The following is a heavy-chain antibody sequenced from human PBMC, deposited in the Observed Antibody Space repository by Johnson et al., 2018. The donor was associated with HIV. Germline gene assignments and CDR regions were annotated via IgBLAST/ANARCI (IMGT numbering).Heavy chain of an antibody. CDR2: ISYDGSNK. CDR1: GFTFSSYA. Sequence: QVQLVESGGILVQPGGSLRLSCAASGFTFSSYAMHWVRQAPGKGLEWVAVISYDGSNKYYADSVRGRFTISRDNSKNTLYLQMNSLRAEDTVVYYCARDGHGIWENAAFDVWGQGTMVTVSS. CDR3: ARDGHGIWENAAFDV. D-gene: IGHD1-26*01. V-gene: IGHV3-30-3*01. J-gene: IGHJ3*01.